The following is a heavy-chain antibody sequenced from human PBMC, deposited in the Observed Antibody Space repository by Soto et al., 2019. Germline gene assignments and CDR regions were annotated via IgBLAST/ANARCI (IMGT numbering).Heavy chain of an antibody. J-gene: IGHJ5*02. CDR1: GGSFSNYA. D-gene: IGHD6-13*01. V-gene: IGHV1-69*01. Sequence: QVQLVQSGAEVKKLGSSVKVSCKASGGSFSNYAITWVRQAPGQGLEWMGGITPIFGTANYAQKFQGKVTIAADASTSTAYMELSSLRSDDTAVYYCARRFEGDSSTWSWFDPWGQGTLVIVSS. CDR3: ARRFEGDSSTWSWFDP. CDR2: ITPIFGTA.